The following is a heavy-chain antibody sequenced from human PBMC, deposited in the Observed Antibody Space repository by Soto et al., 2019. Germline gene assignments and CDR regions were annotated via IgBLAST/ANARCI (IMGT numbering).Heavy chain of an antibody. J-gene: IGHJ5*02. D-gene: IGHD6-6*01. CDR3: ARQGESSSIDP. CDR2: ISYGGSNQ. Sequence: QVQLVESGGGVVQPGRSLRLSCAASGFTFSTYAIHWVRQAPGKGLEWVGVISYGGSNQYYADSVKGRFIISGDNSKNPLYLQMNSLRAEDTAVYYCARQGESSSIDPWGQGTLVTVSS. V-gene: IGHV3-30-3*01. CDR1: GFTFSTYA.